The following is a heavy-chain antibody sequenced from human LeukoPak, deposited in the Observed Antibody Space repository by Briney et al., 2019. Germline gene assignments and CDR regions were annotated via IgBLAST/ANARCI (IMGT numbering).Heavy chain of an antibody. CDR3: ARDQYNWNLYYYYYYGMDV. D-gene: IGHD1-20*01. Sequence: GASVKVSCKASGYTFTSYYMHWVRQAPGQGLEWMGIINPSGGSTSYAQKFQGRVTMTRDTSTSTVYMELSSLRSEDTAVYYCARDQYNWNLYYYYYYGMDVWGQGTTVTVSS. CDR2: INPSGGST. V-gene: IGHV1-46*01. J-gene: IGHJ6*02. CDR1: GYTFTSYY.